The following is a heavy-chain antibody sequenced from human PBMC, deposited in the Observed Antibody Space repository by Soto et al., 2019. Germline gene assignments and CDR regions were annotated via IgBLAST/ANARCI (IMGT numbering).Heavy chain of an antibody. J-gene: IGHJ4*02. V-gene: IGHV1-69*13. D-gene: IGHD6-13*01. Sequence: ASVKVSCKASGGTFSSYAISWVRQAPGQGLEWMGGIIPIFGTANYAQKFQGRVTITADESTSTAYMELSSLRSEDTAVYYCARDRSEGIAAAGTRFDYWGQGTLVTVSS. CDR3: ARDRSEGIAAAGTRFDY. CDR1: GGTFSSYA. CDR2: IIPIFGTA.